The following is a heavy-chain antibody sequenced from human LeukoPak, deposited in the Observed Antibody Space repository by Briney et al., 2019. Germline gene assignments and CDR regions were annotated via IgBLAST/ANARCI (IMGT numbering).Heavy chain of an antibody. CDR1: GYTFTGYY. D-gene: IGHD3-22*01. Sequence: GASVKVSCKASGYTFTGYYMHWVRQAPGQGLEWMGWINPNSGGTNYAQKFQGRVTMTRDTSISTAYMELSRLRSDDTAVYYCARVMFRRYYDSSGYYDRGDYWGQGTLVTVSS. CDR2: INPNSGGT. V-gene: IGHV1-2*02. CDR3: ARVMFRRYYDSSGYYDRGDY. J-gene: IGHJ4*02.